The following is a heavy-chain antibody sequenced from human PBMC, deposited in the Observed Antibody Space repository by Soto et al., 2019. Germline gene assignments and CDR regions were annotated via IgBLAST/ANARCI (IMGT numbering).Heavy chain of an antibody. CDR3: AKATATGGGAFDI. Sequence: VGSLRLSCAASGFICSSYDMSWVRQAPGKGLEWVSTILVDGRTFYVDSVKGRFTISRDSSQNTVYLQMNSLTAGDTALYYCAKATATGGGAFDICGQGTMVTVSS. J-gene: IGHJ3*02. CDR2: ILVDGRT. V-gene: IGHV3-23*01. D-gene: IGHD2-8*02. CDR1: GFICSSYD.